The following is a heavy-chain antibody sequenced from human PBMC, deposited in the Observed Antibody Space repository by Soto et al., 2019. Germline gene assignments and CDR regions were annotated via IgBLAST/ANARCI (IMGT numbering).Heavy chain of an antibody. D-gene: IGHD2-8*01. CDR2: IGGNGGDT. CDR3: AKIVSLIGLED. V-gene: IGHV3-23*01. J-gene: IGHJ4*02. Sequence: GGSLRLSCAASGFTFSSFGMSWVRQAPGKGLEWVASIGGNGGDTYYADSVKGRFTISRDNSKNTLFLQMDSLRAEDTAVHYCAKIVSLIGLEDWGQGILVTVSS. CDR1: GFTFSSFG.